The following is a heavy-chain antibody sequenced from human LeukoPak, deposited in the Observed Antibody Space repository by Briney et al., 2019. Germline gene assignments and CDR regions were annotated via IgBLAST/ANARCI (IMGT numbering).Heavy chain of an antibody. CDR2: IQPADSHA. J-gene: IGHJ3*02. CDR1: GYTFTNSW. Sequence: GESLKISFKGSGYTFTNSWIDWVRQMPGKGLEWIGLIQPADSHARYSPSLRGQVTFSDDKSISTAYLQWSSLRASDTGIYYCARRLLTGGFDIWGQGTMVTVSS. D-gene: IGHD4/OR15-4a*01. V-gene: IGHV5-51*01. CDR3: ARRLLTGGFDI.